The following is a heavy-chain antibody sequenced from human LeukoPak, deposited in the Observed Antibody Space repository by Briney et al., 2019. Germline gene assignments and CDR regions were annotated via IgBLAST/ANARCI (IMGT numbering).Heavy chain of an antibody. D-gene: IGHD6-19*01. CDR2: INPNSGGT. CDR3: ARGDVLGIAVAGPLYFDY. Sequence: ASVKVSCMASGYTFTGYYMHWVRQAPGQGLEWMGWINPNSGGTNYAQKFQGWVTMTRDTSISTAYMELSRLRSDDTAVYYCARGDVLGIAVAGPLYFDYWGQGTLVTVSS. CDR1: GYTFTGYY. V-gene: IGHV1-2*04. J-gene: IGHJ4*02.